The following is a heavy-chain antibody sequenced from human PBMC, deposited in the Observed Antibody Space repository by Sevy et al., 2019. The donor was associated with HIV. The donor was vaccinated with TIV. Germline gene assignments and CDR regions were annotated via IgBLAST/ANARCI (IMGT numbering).Heavy chain of an antibody. Sequence: GGSLRLSCVVSGFTFRSYTMTWVRQAPGKVLEWVSTITGSGDKIYYADSVKGRFTISRDNSRNTLYLQMSSLRAADTAVYYCAKGPDYYASSGTPLDYWGQGTLVTVSS. V-gene: IGHV3-23*01. CDR3: AKGPDYYASSGTPLDY. J-gene: IGHJ4*02. D-gene: IGHD3-22*01. CDR1: GFTFRSYT. CDR2: ITGSGDKI.